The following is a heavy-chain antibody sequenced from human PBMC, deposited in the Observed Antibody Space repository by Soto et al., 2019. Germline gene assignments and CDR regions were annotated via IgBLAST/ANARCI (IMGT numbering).Heavy chain of an antibody. CDR1: GGSISSGGYY. CDR3: ARASVVYDILTGYYHPRGNFDY. D-gene: IGHD3-9*01. CDR2: IYYSGST. J-gene: IGHJ4*02. Sequence: PSETLSLTCTVSGGSISSGGYYWSWIRQHPGKGLEWIGYIYYSGSTYYNPSLKSRVTISVDTSKNQFSLKLSSVTAADTAVYYCARASVVYDILTGYYHPRGNFDYWGQGTLVTVS. V-gene: IGHV4-31*03.